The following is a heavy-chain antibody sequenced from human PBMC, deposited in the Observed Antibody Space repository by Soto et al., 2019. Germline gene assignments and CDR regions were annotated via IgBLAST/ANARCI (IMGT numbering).Heavy chain of an antibody. CDR3: ARRRSIDYYYDMDV. CDR1: GFTFSSYW. D-gene: IGHD2-21*01. J-gene: IGHJ6*03. CDR2: INSDGSST. Sequence: GSLRLSCAASGFTFSSYWMHWVRQAPGKGLVWVSRINSDGSSTSYADSVKGRFTISRDNAKNTLYLQMNSLRAEDTAVYYCARRRSIDYYYDMDVWGKGTTVTVSS. V-gene: IGHV3-74*01.